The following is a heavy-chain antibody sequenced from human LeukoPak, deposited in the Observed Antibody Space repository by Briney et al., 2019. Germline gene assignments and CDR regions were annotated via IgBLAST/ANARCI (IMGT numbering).Heavy chain of an antibody. Sequence: GGSLRLSCAAPGFTFRKYAFHWVRQAPGKGLEWVALISGDGNDKYYADSVRGRFTISRDTAKNSLYLQMNSLRAADTAVYYCARDKDKGATRRPGTFDIWGQGTMVTVSS. CDR2: ISGDGNDK. CDR3: ARDKDKGATRRPGTFDI. D-gene: IGHD1-26*01. J-gene: IGHJ3*02. CDR1: GFTFRKYA. V-gene: IGHV3-30-3*01.